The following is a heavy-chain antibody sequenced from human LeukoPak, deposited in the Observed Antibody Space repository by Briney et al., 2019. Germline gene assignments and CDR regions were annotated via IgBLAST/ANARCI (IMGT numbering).Heavy chain of an antibody. CDR2: ISYDGRNK. D-gene: IGHD1-1*01. J-gene: IGHJ6*02. CDR3: AARYLDYGMDV. Sequence: GGSLRLSCAASGFTFSSYGMHWVRQAPGKGLEWVAVISYDGRNKYYADSVKGRFTISRDNSKNTLYLQMNSLRAEDTAVYYCAARYLDYGMDVWGQGTTVTVSS. CDR1: GFTFSSYG. V-gene: IGHV3-30*03.